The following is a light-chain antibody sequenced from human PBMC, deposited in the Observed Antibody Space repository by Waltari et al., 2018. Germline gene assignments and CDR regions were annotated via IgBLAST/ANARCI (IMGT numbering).Light chain of an antibody. CDR3: QKYERLPAT. CDR2: GAS. J-gene: IGKJ1*01. CDR1: QSVGTY. V-gene: IGKV3-20*01. Sequence: EIVLTQSPGNLSLSPGERATLSCRASQSVGTYLAWYQQTPGQAPRLLIYGASNRAAGIPDRFSGSGSGTDFSLTISRLEPEDFAVYYCQKYERLPATFGQGTKVEIK.